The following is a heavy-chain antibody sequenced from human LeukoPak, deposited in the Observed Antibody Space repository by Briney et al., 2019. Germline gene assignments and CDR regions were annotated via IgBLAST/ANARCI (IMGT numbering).Heavy chain of an antibody. CDR2: IYPGDSDT. J-gene: IGHJ3*02. Sequence: GESLKISCKGSGYSFTSYWIGWVRQMPGKGLERMGIIYPGDSDTRYSPSFQGQVTISADKSISTAYLQWSSLKASDTAMYYCARHRDTAMVYDAFDIWGQGTMVTVSS. CDR1: GYSFTSYW. V-gene: IGHV5-51*01. D-gene: IGHD5-18*01. CDR3: ARHRDTAMVYDAFDI.